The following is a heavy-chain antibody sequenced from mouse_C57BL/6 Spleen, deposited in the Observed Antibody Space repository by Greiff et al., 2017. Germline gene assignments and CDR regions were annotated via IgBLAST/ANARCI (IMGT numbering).Heavy chain of an antibody. Sequence: QVQLKQPGTELVKPGASVKLSCKASGYTFTSYWMHWVKQRPGQGLEWIGNINPSNGGTNYNEKFKSKATLTVDKSPSTAYMQLSSLTSEDSAVYYCARSRLSYSNSFAYWGQGTLVTVSA. J-gene: IGHJ3*01. CDR1: GYTFTSYW. D-gene: IGHD2-5*01. CDR2: INPSNGGT. CDR3: ARSRLSYSNSFAY. V-gene: IGHV1-53*01.